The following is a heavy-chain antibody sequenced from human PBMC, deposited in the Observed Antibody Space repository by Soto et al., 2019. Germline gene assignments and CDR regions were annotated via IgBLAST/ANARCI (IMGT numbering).Heavy chain of an antibody. CDR1: GDSIISNDFY. CDR3: ARHSLALRKNNWFDP. CDR2: IFYLGSS. V-gene: IGHV4-39*01. Sequence: SETLSLTCTVSGDSIISNDFYWGRVRQPPGKGLEWIGTIFYLGSSYYNPSLKSRVTMSVDTSKNLFSLRLRSVAAADRALYFFARHSLALRKNNWFDPWGQGIMVTVSS. J-gene: IGHJ5*02. D-gene: IGHD2-15*01.